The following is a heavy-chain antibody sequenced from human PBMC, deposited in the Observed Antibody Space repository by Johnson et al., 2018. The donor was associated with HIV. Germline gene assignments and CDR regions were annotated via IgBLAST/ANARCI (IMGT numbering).Heavy chain of an antibody. J-gene: IGHJ3*02. CDR3: TTVLKASGYYVVPDAFDI. CDR2: ISGSGGST. CDR1: GFTFSSYA. V-gene: IGHV3-23*04. Sequence: EVQLVESGGGLVQPGGSLRLSCAASGFTFSSYAMSWVRQAPGKGLEWVSAISGSGGSTYYADSVKGRFTISRDNSKNTLYLQMNSLKTEDTAVYYCTTVLKASGYYVVPDAFDIWGQGTMVTVSS. D-gene: IGHD3-10*02.